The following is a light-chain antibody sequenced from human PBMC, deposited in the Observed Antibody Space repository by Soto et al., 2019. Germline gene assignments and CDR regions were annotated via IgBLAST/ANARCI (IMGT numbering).Light chain of an antibody. CDR2: GAS. CDR1: QSDSSSY. CDR3: QLYGSSPQYT. J-gene: IGKJ2*01. V-gene: IGKV3-20*01. Sequence: EIVLTQSPGTLSLSPGERATLSCSASQSDSSSYLAWYQQKPGQAPRLLIYGASSRATGIPDRFSGSGSGTDFTLTISRLEPVDFAVYYCQLYGSSPQYTFGQGTKLEIK.